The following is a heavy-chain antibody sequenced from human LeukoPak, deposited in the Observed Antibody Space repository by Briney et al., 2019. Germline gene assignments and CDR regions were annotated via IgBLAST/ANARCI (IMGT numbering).Heavy chain of an antibody. CDR2: INHSGST. CDR3: ARHAAYYYGSGWFDP. D-gene: IGHD3-10*01. CDR1: GGSFSGYY. V-gene: IGHV4-34*01. J-gene: IGHJ5*02. Sequence: SETLSLTCAVYGGSFSGYYWSWIRQPPGKGLEWIGEINHSGSTNYNPSLKSRVTISVDTSKNQFSLKLSSVTAADTAVYYCARHAAYYYGSGWFDPWGQGTLVTVSS.